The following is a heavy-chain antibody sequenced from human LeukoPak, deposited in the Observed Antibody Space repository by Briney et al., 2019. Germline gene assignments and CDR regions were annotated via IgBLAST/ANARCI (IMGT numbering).Heavy chain of an antibody. CDR1: GYRFNAYW. V-gene: IGHV5-51*01. Sequence: GESLKISCKGSGYRFNAYWIAWVRQMPGKGLEWRGIIYPDDSDTRYSPSFQGQVTISADKSDRTAYLQWSSLKASDTAMYYCASPNITSYYDSRGYDAFDVWGQGTMVTVSS. J-gene: IGHJ3*01. D-gene: IGHD3-22*01. CDR2: IYPDDSDT. CDR3: ASPNITSYYDSRGYDAFDV.